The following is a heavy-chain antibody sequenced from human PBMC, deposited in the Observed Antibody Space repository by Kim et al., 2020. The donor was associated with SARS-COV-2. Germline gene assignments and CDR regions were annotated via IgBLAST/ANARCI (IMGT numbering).Heavy chain of an antibody. D-gene: IGHD2-21*02. CDR3: ARHNQRGDLNWFDP. J-gene: IGHJ5*02. CDR2: ISYSGTT. CDR1: GASISSYY. V-gene: IGHV4-59*08. Sequence: SETLSLTCTVSGASISSYYWSWIRQPPGKGLEWIGYISYSGTTNYNPSLKSRVTILVDTSKNQFSLKLNSVTAADTAIYYCARHNQRGDLNWFDPWGQGTLVTVSS.